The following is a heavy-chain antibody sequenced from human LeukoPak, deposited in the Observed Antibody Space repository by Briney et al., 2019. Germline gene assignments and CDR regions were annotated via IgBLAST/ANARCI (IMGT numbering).Heavy chain of an antibody. J-gene: IGHJ5*02. CDR2: ISSSGSTI. D-gene: IGHD3-10*01. CDR3: ASGRDIWFGELLQTNWFDP. CDR1: GFTFSSYE. Sequence: GGSLRLSCAAPGFTFSSYEMNWVRQAPGKGLEWVSYISSSGSTIYYADSVKGRFTISRDNAKNSLYLQMNSLRAEDTAVYYCASGRDIWFGELLQTNWFDPWGQGTLVTVSS. V-gene: IGHV3-48*03.